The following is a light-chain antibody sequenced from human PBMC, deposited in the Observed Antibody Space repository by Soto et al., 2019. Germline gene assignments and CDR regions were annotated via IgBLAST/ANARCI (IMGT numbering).Light chain of an antibody. CDR1: QNIGSW. CDR2: KAS. V-gene: IGKV1-5*03. J-gene: IGKJ1*01. CDR3: QQYSPYSART. Sequence: DIQMTQSPSTLSASVGDRVTVTCRASQNIGSWVAWYQQKPGKAPNLLIYKASTLENGVPSRFRGTGSGTEFTLTIRSLQPDDFATYYCQQYSPYSARTFGQGTKVEVK.